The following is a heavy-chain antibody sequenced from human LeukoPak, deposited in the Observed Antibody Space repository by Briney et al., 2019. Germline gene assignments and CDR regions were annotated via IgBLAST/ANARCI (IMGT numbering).Heavy chain of an antibody. Sequence: WASVKVSCKASGYTFTGYYMRWVRQAPGQGLEWMGWINPNSGGTNYAQKFQGRVTMTRDTTISTAYMERSRLRSDDTAVYHCARGGWAPLDILTETTSPGDAFDIWGQGTMVTVSS. D-gene: IGHD3-9*01. J-gene: IGHJ3*02. CDR2: INPNSGGT. V-gene: IGHV1-2*02. CDR1: GYTFTGYY. CDR3: ARGGWAPLDILTETTSPGDAFDI.